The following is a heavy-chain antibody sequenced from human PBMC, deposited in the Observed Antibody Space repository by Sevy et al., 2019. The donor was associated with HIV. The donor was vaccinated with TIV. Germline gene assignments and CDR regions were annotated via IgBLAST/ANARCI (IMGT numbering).Heavy chain of an antibody. D-gene: IGHD3-10*01. CDR2: IIPILGIE. V-gene: IGHV1-69*04. Sequence: ASVKVSCKASGGTFSSYAISWVRQAPGQGLEWMGRIIPILGIENYAQKFQGRVTITADKSTSTAYMELSSLRSEDTDVYYCARDFGSGSLDAFDIWGQGTMVTVSS. CDR3: ARDFGSGSLDAFDI. CDR1: GGTFSSYA. J-gene: IGHJ3*02.